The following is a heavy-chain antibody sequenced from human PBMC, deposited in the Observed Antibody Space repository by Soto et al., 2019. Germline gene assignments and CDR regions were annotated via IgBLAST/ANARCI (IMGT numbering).Heavy chain of an antibody. V-gene: IGHV3-64D*06. CDR1: GFTFSNYA. D-gene: IGHD2-2*01. CDR3: VKGNQLLRYYFEF. J-gene: IGHJ4*02. CDR2: ITSDGDST. Sequence: PGGSLRLSCSVSGFTFSNYAMHLVRQAPGEGLEYVSGITSDGDSTYHADSVKGRFTISRDNSKNTLYLQMSSLRLEDTAIYYCVKGNQLLRYYFEFWGQGTLVTVSS.